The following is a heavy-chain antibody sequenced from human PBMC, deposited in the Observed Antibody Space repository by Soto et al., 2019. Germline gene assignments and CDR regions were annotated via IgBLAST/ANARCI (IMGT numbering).Heavy chain of an antibody. J-gene: IGHJ4*02. D-gene: IGHD3-22*01. CDR1: GGSISSGDYY. V-gene: IGHV4-30-4*01. CDR2: IYYSVST. Sequence: QVQLQESGPGLVKPSQTLSLTCTVSGGSISSGDYYWSWIRQPPGKGLEWIGYIYYSVSTYYNPSLRSRVTISVDTSKSQFALKLNSVTAEDTAVYYCASAGQGDSSGYYPFAYWGQGNMVTVSS. CDR3: ASAGQGDSSGYYPFAY.